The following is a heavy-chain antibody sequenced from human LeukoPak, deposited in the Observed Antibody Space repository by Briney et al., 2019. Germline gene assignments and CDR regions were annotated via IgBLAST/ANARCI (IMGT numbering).Heavy chain of an antibody. CDR3: ARWADKSGSSSRVAFDI. CDR2: VYTTGST. Sequence: SETLSLTCTVSGGSISSYYWSWIRQPPGKGLEWIGRVYTTGSTNYNPSLQSRVSMSVDTSKNQFSLNLSSVTAADTAVYYCARWADKSGSSSRVAFDIWGQGTMVTVSS. V-gene: IGHV4-4*07. J-gene: IGHJ3*02. D-gene: IGHD6-25*01. CDR1: GGSISSYY.